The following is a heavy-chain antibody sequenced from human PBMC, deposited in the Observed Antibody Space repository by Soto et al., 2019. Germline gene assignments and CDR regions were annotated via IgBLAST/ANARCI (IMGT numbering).Heavy chain of an antibody. D-gene: IGHD3-22*01. Sequence: SGPTLVNPTQTLTLTCTFSGFSLSTTGVGVGWIRQPPGKALEWLALIYWDDDKHYSPSLMSRLTITKXTSKNQVVLTMTNMDPVDTAKYYCAHRRFRGDLGYWGQGTLVTVS. CDR2: IYWDDDK. CDR1: GFSLSTTGVG. V-gene: IGHV2-5*02. CDR3: AHRRFRGDLGY. J-gene: IGHJ4*02.